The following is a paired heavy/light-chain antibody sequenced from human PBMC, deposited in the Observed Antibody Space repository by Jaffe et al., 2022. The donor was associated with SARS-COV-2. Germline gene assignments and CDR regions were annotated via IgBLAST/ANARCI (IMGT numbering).Light chain of an antibody. CDR3: QQTYGTHWT. Sequence: DIQMTQSPSSLSASVGDRVTITCRASQSINTNLNWYQQKPGKPPKLLIYGSSTLQSGVPSRFSGGGSGTGFTLAISSLQPDDFATYYCQQTYGTHWTFGQGTKVEVK. J-gene: IGKJ1*01. CDR2: GSS. CDR1: QSINTN. V-gene: IGKV1-39*01.
Heavy chain of an antibody. CDR3: ARTYAYDTTGYYDDY. J-gene: IGHJ4*02. CDR2: IDWDDDK. V-gene: IGHV2-70*01. Sequence: QVTLRESGPALVKPTQTLTLTCTFSGFSLSTSGMCVSWIRQAPGKALEWLALIDWDDDKFFSTSLETRLTISKDTSKNQVVLTMTNVDPVDTATYYCARTYAYDTTGYYDDYWGQGTQVTVSA. D-gene: IGHD3-22*01. CDR1: GFSLSTSGMC.